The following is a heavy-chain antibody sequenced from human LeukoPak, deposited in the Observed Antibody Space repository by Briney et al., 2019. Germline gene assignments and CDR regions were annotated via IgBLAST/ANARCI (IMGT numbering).Heavy chain of an antibody. CDR2: ISGSGDNT. D-gene: IGHD2-21*02. CDR3: AKGCRRANCGGDCSSGFDY. V-gene: IGHV3-23*01. Sequence: GGSLKLSCAASGFTFSVYPMNWVRQAPGKGLEWVTGISGSGDNTHYAKSVKGRFTISRDNSKKMLFLQMTSLRADDTAVYYCAKGCRRANCGGDCSSGFDYWGQGTLVTVSS. CDR1: GFTFSVYP. J-gene: IGHJ4*02.